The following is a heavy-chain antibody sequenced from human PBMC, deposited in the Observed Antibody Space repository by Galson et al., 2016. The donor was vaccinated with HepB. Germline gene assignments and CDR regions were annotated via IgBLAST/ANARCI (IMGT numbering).Heavy chain of an antibody. CDR1: GFTLSTYG. CDR2: ILYDGSKK. V-gene: IGHV3-30*03. CDR3: ARDGRGDLDWVLLN. D-gene: IGHD3-9*01. Sequence: SLRLSCAASGFTLSTYGMHWVRQAPGKGLEWVAVILYDGSKKYYADSVKGRFTISRDSSKNTLYLQMNRLRSEDTAVYYCARDGRGDLDWVLLNWGQGTPVTVSS. J-gene: IGHJ4*02.